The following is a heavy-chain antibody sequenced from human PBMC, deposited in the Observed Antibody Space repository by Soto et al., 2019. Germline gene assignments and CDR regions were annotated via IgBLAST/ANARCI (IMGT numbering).Heavy chain of an antibody. Sequence: QVRLQQWGAGLVRPSETLSLTCAVYGGSFNNYCWSWMRQPPGKGLECIGEVCPGGRTNYSPTLKREVRIAVEGSNNQFSLRLTSVTVADTAVYYCARGDYGQYDAYNWFDPWGQGNLVIVAS. D-gene: IGHD3-10*01. V-gene: IGHV4-34*02. CDR2: VCPGGRT. CDR3: ARGDYGQYDAYNWFDP. J-gene: IGHJ5*02. CDR1: GGSFNNYC.